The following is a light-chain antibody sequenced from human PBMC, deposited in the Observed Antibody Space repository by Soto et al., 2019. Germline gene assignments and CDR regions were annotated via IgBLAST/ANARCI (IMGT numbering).Light chain of an antibody. CDR2: EVS. Sequence: SALTQPASVSGSPGQSITISCTGTSSDVGGFNYVSWYQQHPGKAPKLMIYEVSNRPSGLSTRFSGSKSGNTASLTISGLQAEDEADYYCSSYTSTNTLYVFGTGTKLTVL. CDR3: SSYTSTNTLYV. V-gene: IGLV2-14*01. CDR1: SSDVGGFNY. J-gene: IGLJ1*01.